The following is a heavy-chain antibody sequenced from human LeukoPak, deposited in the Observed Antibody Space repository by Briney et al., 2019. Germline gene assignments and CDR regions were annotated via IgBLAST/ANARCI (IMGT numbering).Heavy chain of an antibody. V-gene: IGHV4-34*01. D-gene: IGHD2-2*01. CDR2: INHSGST. J-gene: IGHJ5*02. CDR1: GGSFSGYY. Sequence: SETLSLTCAVYGGSFSGYYWSWIRQPPGKGLEWIGEINHSGSTNYNPSLKSRVTISVDTSENQFSLKLSSVTAADTAVYYCARVLPAPLGYCSSTSCPKGWFDPWGQGTLVTVSS. CDR3: ARVLPAPLGYCSSTSCPKGWFDP.